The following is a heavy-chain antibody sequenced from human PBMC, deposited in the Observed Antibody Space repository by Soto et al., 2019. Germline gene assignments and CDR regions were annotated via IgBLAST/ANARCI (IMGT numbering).Heavy chain of an antibody. D-gene: IGHD3-3*02. CDR3: PHRRLSVFEEPFDY. CDR2: IYWDDDK. CDR1: GFSLSTSGVG. Sequence: QITLKESGPTLVKPTQTLTLTCTFSGFSLSTSGVGVGWIRQPPGKALEWLALIYWDDDKRYSPSLKSRLTITQDTSKNQVVLTMTNMDPVDTATYYCPHRRLSVFEEPFDYWGQGTLVTVSS. J-gene: IGHJ4*02. V-gene: IGHV2-5*02.